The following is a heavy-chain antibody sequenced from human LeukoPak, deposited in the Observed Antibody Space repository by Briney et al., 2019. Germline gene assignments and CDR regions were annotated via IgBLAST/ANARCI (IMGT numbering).Heavy chain of an antibody. CDR1: GFTFSSYA. CDR2: ISGSGGST. J-gene: IGHJ4*02. Sequence: GGSLRLSCAASGFTFSSYAMSWVRQAPGKGLEWVSAISGSGGSTYYADSVKGRFTISRDNSKNTLYLQMNSLRAGDTAVYYCARKSRITMIVVVINYFDYWGQGTLVTVSS. D-gene: IGHD3-22*01. V-gene: IGHV3-23*01. CDR3: ARKSRITMIVVVINYFDY.